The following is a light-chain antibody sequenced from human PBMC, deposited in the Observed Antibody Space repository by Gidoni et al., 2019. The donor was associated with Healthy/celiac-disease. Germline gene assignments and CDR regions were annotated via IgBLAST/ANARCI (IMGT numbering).Light chain of an antibody. CDR1: QSVSSSY. Sequence: EIVLTQSPGTLSLSPGERATLSCRASQSVSSSYLAWYQQKPGQAPRLLIYGSGSGTDFTLTISRLEPEDFAVYYCQQYGSSRWTFGQGTKVEIK. CDR3: QQYGSSRWT. V-gene: IGKV3-20*01. J-gene: IGKJ1*01.